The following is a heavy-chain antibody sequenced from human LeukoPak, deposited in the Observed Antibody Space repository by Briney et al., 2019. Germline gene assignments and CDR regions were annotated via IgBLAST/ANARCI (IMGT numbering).Heavy chain of an antibody. J-gene: IGHJ4*02. Sequence: SETLSLTCAVYGGSFSGYYWSWIRQPPGKGLEWIGEIDHSGSTNYNPSLKSRVTISVDPSKNQFSLKLSSVTAADTAVYYCARILTTKPPRGDYWGQGTLVTVSS. CDR1: GGSFSGYY. D-gene: IGHD4-11*01. CDR3: ARILTTKPPRGDY. V-gene: IGHV4-34*01. CDR2: IDHSGST.